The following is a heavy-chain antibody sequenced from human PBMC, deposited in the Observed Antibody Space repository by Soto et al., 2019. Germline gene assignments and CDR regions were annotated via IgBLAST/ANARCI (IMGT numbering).Heavy chain of an antibody. V-gene: IGHV1-2*02. CDR1: GYIFIGYY. J-gene: IGHJ4*02. CDR3: ARLAFDY. Sequence: ASVKVSCKASGYIFIGYYIHWVRQAPGQGLEWMGWINPRNGDTKYAENFQGRVTMTSDTSIRTAYMELSGLRSDETAVYYCARLAFDYWGQGPWSPSPQ. CDR2: INPRNGDT.